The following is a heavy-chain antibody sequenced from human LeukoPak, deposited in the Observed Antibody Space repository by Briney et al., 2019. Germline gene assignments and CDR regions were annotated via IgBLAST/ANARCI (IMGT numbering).Heavy chain of an antibody. CDR2: INPSGGST. J-gene: IGHJ1*01. V-gene: IGHV1-46*01. CDR3: ARDESTSILWW. D-gene: IGHD2-21*01. Sequence: GASVKVSRKASGYTFINYYMHWVRQAPGQGLEWMGIINPSGGSTSYAQKFQGRVTMTRDTSTSTVYMELSSLRSEDTAVYYCARDESTSILWWWGQGTLVTVSS. CDR1: GYTFINYY.